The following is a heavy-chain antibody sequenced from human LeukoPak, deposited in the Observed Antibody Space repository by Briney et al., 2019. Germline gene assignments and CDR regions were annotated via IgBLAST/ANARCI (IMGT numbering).Heavy chain of an antibody. Sequence: PSETLSLTCTVSGGSISSGDYHWSWIRQPPGKGLEWIGYIYYSGSTYYNPSLKSRVTISVDTSKNQFSLKLSSVTAADTAMYYCRASDSSGYYFFDYWGQGTLVTVSS. CDR3: RASDSSGYYFFDY. D-gene: IGHD3-22*01. V-gene: IGHV4-30-4*01. CDR2: IYYSGST. CDR1: GGSISSGDYH. J-gene: IGHJ4*02.